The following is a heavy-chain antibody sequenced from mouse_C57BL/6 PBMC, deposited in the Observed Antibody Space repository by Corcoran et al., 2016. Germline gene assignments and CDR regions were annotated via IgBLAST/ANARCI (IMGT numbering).Heavy chain of an antibody. CDR3: ARSPTTVVARYFDY. V-gene: IGHV9-3*01. D-gene: IGHD1-1*01. CDR2: INTYSGVP. J-gene: IGHJ2*01. Sequence: QIQLVQSGPELKKPGETVKISCKASGYTFTTYGMSWVKQAPGKGLKWMGWINTYSGVPTSADDFKGRFAFSLETSASTAYLQINNLKNEDTATYFCARSPTTVVARYFDYWGQGTTLTVSS. CDR1: GYTFTTYG.